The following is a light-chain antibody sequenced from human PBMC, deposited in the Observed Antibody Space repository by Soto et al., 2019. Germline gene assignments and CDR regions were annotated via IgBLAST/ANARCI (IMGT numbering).Light chain of an antibody. CDR1: QSVLYSSNNKNY. Sequence: DIVMTQSPDSLAVSLGERATINCKSSQSVLYSSNNKNYLAWYQQKPGQPPKLLIYWASTRESGVPDRFSGSGSGTEFNLSISSLQAEGVVVYYWQQYYSTLPYIFGQGTKREMK. CDR3: QQYYSTLPYI. J-gene: IGKJ2*01. CDR2: WAS. V-gene: IGKV4-1*01.